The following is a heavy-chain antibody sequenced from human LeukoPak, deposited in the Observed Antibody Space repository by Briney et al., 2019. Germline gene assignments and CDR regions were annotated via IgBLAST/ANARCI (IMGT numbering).Heavy chain of an antibody. J-gene: IGHJ4*02. D-gene: IGHD5-24*01. CDR1: GFTFSSYA. CDR2: ISGSGSST. Sequence: GSLRLSCAASGFTFSSYAMSWVRQAPGKGLEWVSAISGSGSSTYYADSVKGRFTISRDNSKNTLYLQMNSLRAEDTAVYYCAKEGRWLQLSPYFDYWGQGTLVTVSS. CDR3: AKEGRWLQLSPYFDY. V-gene: IGHV3-23*01.